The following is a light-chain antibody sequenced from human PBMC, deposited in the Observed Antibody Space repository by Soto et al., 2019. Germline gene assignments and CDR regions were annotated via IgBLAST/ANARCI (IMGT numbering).Light chain of an antibody. V-gene: IGKV3-20*01. CDR3: QQYGSSLIT. CDR2: GAS. CDR1: QSVSSSY. J-gene: IGKJ5*01. Sequence: EIVLTQSPGTLSLSPGERATLSCRASQSVSSSYLAWYQXXXXXAPRLLIYGASSRATGIPDRFSGSGYGTDFTLTISRLEPEDFAVYYCQQYGSSLITFGQGTRLEIK.